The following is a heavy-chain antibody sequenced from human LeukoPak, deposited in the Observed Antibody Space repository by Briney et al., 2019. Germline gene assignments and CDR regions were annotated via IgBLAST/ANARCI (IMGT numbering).Heavy chain of an antibody. CDR3: SRGDFEWIQGSYGLSV. D-gene: IGHD5-18*01. Sequence: GGSLRLSCSASGFTFSTYWVNWVRQAPGKGLEWVANIKQDGREKYYVDSAKGRFTISRDNDKNSLYLQMNSLRAEDTAVYYCSRGDFEWIQGSYGLSVWGQGTMVTVSS. CDR1: GFTFSTYW. CDR2: IKQDGREK. V-gene: IGHV3-7*01. J-gene: IGHJ6*02.